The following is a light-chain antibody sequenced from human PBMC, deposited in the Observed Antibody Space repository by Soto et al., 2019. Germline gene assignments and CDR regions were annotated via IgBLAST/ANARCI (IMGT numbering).Light chain of an antibody. Sequence: DIQLTQSPSFLSASVGDRVTITCRASQGISSYLAWYQQKPGKAPKVLIYAESTLQSGVTSRFGGSGSETQFNLTIISLQHEDFATYFCQQINREIIFTFGPSTKEDIK. CDR3: QQINREIIFT. V-gene: IGKV1-9*01. J-gene: IGKJ3*01. CDR2: AES. CDR1: QGISSY.